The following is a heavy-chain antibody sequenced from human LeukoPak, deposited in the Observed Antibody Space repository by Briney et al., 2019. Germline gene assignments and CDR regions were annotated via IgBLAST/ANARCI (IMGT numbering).Heavy chain of an antibody. CDR2: IYYSGST. Sequence: PSETLSLTCTVSGGSISSYYWSWIRQPPGKGLEWIGYIYYSGSTNYNPSLKSRVTISVDTSKNQFSLKLSSVTAADTAVYYRARAFSAADARNWFDPWGQGTLVTVSS. D-gene: IGHD6-13*01. CDR1: GGSISSYY. V-gene: IGHV4-59*01. CDR3: ARAFSAADARNWFDP. J-gene: IGHJ5*02.